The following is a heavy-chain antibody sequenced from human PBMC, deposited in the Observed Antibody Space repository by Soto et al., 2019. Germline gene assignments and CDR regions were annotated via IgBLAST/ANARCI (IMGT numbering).Heavy chain of an antibody. V-gene: IGHV3-30*04. CDR3: AREMIPMIMGGMSAMDV. Sequence: QVQLVESGGGVVQPERSQRLSCTASKCTFASYVMHWVRQAPGEGLEWVALISFDGTNKYYADSVKGRFTISRDNSKNTMYLQMNSLRPEDTAVYYCAREMIPMIMGGMSAMDVWGQGTTVTVS. CDR1: KCTFASYV. D-gene: IGHD3-22*01. J-gene: IGHJ6*02. CDR2: ISFDGTNK.